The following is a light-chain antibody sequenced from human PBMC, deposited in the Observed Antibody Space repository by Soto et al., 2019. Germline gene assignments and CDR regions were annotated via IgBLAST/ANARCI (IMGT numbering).Light chain of an antibody. V-gene: IGKV3-20*01. CDR3: QQYGSSPLT. J-gene: IGKJ4*01. CDR2: GAS. CDR1: QSVSFSQ. Sequence: ETVLTQSPGTLSLSAGERATLSCRASQSVSFSQLAWYQQKPGQAPRLLIYGASSRATGIPDRFSGSGSGTDFTLTISRLEPEDFAVYYCQQYGSSPLTFGGGTKVDIK.